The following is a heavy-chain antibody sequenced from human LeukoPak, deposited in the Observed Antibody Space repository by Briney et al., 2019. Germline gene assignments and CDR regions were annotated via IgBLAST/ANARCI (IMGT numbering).Heavy chain of an antibody. D-gene: IGHD3-16*01. J-gene: IGHJ4*02. Sequence: GGSLRLSCAASGFTFSSYAMSWVRQAPGKGLEWVSAISGSGGSTYYADSVKGRFTISRDNSKNTLYLKMNSLRAEDTAVYYCAKDTASTGGWDFDYWGQGTLVTVSS. CDR3: AKDTASTGGWDFDY. CDR1: GFTFSSYA. V-gene: IGHV3-23*01. CDR2: ISGSGGST.